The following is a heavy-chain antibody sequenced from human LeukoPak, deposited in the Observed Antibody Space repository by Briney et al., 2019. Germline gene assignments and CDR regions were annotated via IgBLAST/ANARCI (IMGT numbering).Heavy chain of an antibody. Sequence: PSETLSLTCAVYGGSFSGYYWSWIRQPPGKGLEWIGEINHSGSTNYNPSLKSRATISVDTSKNQFSLKLSSVTAADTAVYYCARGRIVGANDAFDIWGQGTMVTVSS. J-gene: IGHJ3*02. CDR2: INHSGST. D-gene: IGHD1-26*01. V-gene: IGHV4-34*01. CDR1: GGSFSGYY. CDR3: ARGRIVGANDAFDI.